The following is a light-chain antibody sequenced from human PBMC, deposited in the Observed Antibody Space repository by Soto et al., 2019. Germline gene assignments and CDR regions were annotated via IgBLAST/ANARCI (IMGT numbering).Light chain of an antibody. V-gene: IGKV3-20*01. Sequence: EFVLTQSPGTLSVSPGERATLSCRASQSVCSNLAWYQQKPGQAPRLLIYGLSTRATGIPDRFSGSGSGTDFTLTISRLEPEDFAVYYCQHYGSSRNTFGPGTKVDIK. CDR3: QHYGSSRNT. J-gene: IGKJ3*01. CDR2: GLS. CDR1: QSVCSN.